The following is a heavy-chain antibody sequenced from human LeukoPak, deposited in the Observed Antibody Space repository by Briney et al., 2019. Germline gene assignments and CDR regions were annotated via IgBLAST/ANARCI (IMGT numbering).Heavy chain of an antibody. Sequence: GGSLRLSCAASGFTFSSYGMHWVRQAPGKGLEWVAVIWFDGSNENYADSVKGRFTISRDNSKNTLYVQTNRLRAEDTAVYYCARGTNWGIDYWGQGTLVTVSS. CDR1: GFTFSSYG. V-gene: IGHV3-33*01. CDR3: ARGTNWGIDY. D-gene: IGHD3-16*01. J-gene: IGHJ4*02. CDR2: IWFDGSNE.